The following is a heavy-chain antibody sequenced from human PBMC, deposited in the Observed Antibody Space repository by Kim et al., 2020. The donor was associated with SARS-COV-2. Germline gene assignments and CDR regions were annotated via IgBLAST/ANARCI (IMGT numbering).Heavy chain of an antibody. J-gene: IGHJ4*02. CDR3: ARGSVSGPYYSDY. V-gene: IGHV4-59*01. CDR1: GGSISNYY. D-gene: IGHD1-1*01. CDR2: IYDIGST. Sequence: SETLSLTCTVSGGSISNYYWSWIRQPPGERLEWIGYIYDIGSTNYNPSLKSRATMSVDRSKNQFSLKLTSVTAADTAVYFCARGSVSGPYYSDYWGQGTLVTVSS.